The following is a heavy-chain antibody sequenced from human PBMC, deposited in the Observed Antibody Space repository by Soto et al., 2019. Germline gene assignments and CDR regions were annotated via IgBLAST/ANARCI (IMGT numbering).Heavy chain of an antibody. CDR3: ATNQGENYWGGWFDP. J-gene: IGHJ5*02. Sequence: GGSLRLSCAASGFDLSIYSMHWVRQAPGKGLEWVAVISYDGSKKYYADSVKGRFTISRDNSKNTVYLQMNSLRSEDTATYYCATNQGENYWGGWFDPWGQGTLVTVSS. CDR1: GFDLSIYS. D-gene: IGHD7-27*01. CDR2: ISYDGSKK. V-gene: IGHV3-30-3*01.